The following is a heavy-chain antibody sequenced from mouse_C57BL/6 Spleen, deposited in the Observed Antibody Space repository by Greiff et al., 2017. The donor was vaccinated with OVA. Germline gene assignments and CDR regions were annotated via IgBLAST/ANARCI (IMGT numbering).Heavy chain of an antibody. Sequence: VQLKQSGAELVKPGASVKLSCTASGFNIKDYYMHWVKQRTEQGLEWIGRIDPEDGETKYAPKFQGKATITADTSSNPAYLQLSSLTSEDTAVYYCAILSITTASGLRVWGTGTTVTVSS. CDR2: IDPEDGET. J-gene: IGHJ1*03. D-gene: IGHD1-1*01. V-gene: IGHV14-2*01. CDR3: AILSITTASGLRV. CDR1: GFNIKDYY.